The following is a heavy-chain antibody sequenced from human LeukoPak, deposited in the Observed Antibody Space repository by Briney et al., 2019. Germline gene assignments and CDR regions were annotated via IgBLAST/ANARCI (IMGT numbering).Heavy chain of an antibody. CDR1: GYTFTSYG. V-gene: IGHV1-18*01. J-gene: IGHJ4*02. Sequence: PWASVKVSCKASGYTFTSYGISWVRQAPGQGLEWMGWISAYNGNTDYAQKLQGRVTMTTDTSTSTAYMELRSLRSDDTAVYYCARVLAYCSSTSCHDYWGQGTLVTVYS. D-gene: IGHD2-2*01. CDR2: ISAYNGNT. CDR3: ARVLAYCSSTSCHDY.